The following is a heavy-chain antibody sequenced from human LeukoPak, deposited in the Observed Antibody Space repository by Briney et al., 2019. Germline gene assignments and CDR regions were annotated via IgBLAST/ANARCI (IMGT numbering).Heavy chain of an antibody. CDR3: VGDQVDDTGYLR. D-gene: IGHD3-9*01. CDR1: GFTVSSNY. CDR2: IYSGGST. V-gene: IGHV3-53*05. J-gene: IGHJ4*02. Sequence: GGSLRLSCAASGFTVSSNYMSWVRQAPGKGLEWVSVIYSGGSTYYADSVKGRFTISRDNSKNTLYLQMSSLRAEDTAVYYCVGDQVDDTGYLRWGQGTRVTVSA.